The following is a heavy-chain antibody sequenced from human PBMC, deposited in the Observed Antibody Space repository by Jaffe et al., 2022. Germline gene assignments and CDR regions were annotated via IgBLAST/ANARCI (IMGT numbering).Heavy chain of an antibody. Sequence: EVQLVESGGGLVKPGGSLRLSCAASGFTFSSYSMNWVRQAPGKGLEWVSSISSSSSYIYYADSVKGRFTISRDNAKNSLYLQMNSLRAEDTAVYYCAGGKARGVRMVQGIFDYWGQGTLVTVSS. CDR1: GFTFSSYS. J-gene: IGHJ4*02. V-gene: IGHV3-21*01. CDR3: AGGKARGVRMVQGIFDY. CDR2: ISSSSSYI. D-gene: IGHD3-10*01.